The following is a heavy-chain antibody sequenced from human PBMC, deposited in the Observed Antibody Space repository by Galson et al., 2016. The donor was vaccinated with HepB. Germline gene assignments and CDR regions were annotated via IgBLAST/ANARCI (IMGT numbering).Heavy chain of an antibody. Sequence: SETLSLTCTVSGASLSGSDDYWGWIRQPPGKGLEWIAIIYYTGSTYYNPSLRSRVTKSEDTSKNQFSLKLTSVNAADTAVYYCARVIGDTRGYIIDYWGQGTLVTVSS. CDR3: ARVIGDTRGYIIDY. CDR1: GASLSGSDDY. D-gene: IGHD3-22*01. V-gene: IGHV4-39*07. J-gene: IGHJ4*02. CDR2: IYYTGST.